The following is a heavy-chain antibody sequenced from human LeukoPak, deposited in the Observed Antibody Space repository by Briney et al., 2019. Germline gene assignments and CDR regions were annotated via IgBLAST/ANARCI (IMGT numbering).Heavy chain of an antibody. CDR1: GGSISSYY. Sequence: SETLSLTCTVSGGSISSYYWSWIRQSPGKGLEWIGYIYYSGSANYNPSLKSRVTISVDTSKNQFSLKLSSVTAADTAVYYCARRPSAMAFFDYWGQGTLVTVSS. CDR2: IYYSGSA. CDR3: ARRPSAMAFFDY. J-gene: IGHJ4*02. D-gene: IGHD5-18*01. V-gene: IGHV4-59*08.